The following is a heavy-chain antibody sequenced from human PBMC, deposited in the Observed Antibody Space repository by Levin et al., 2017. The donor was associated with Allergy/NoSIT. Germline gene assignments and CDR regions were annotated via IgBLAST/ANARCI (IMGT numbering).Heavy chain of an antibody. CDR2: IWYDGSNK. CDR3: ARDRYEPVSSGWYGVFDY. J-gene: IGHJ4*02. Sequence: GGSLRLSCAASGFTFSSYGMHWVRQAPGKGLEWVAVIWYDGSNKYYADSVKGRFTISRDNSKNTLYLQMNSLRAEDTAVYYCARDRYEPVSSGWYGVFDYWGQGTLVTVSS. D-gene: IGHD6-19*01. CDR1: GFTFSSYG. V-gene: IGHV3-33*01.